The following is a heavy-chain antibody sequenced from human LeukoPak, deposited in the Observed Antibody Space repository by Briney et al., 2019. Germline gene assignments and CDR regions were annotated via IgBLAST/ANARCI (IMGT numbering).Heavy chain of an antibody. CDR2: ISSRGDST. CDR1: GLIFSSHA. J-gene: IGHJ3*02. V-gene: IGHV3-23*01. Sequence: PGGSLRLSCAASGLIFSSHAMSWVRQTPEKGLEWVSAISSRGDSTYYADSVKGRFTISRDNSKNTLYLQMNSLRAEDTAVYYCAKNFGVGPHAFDIWGQGTMVTVSS. D-gene: IGHD3-3*01. CDR3: AKNFGVGPHAFDI.